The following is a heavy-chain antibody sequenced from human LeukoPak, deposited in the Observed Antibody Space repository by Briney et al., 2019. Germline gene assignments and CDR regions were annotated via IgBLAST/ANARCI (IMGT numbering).Heavy chain of an antibody. V-gene: IGHV4-39*01. CDR3: VRRYWESGSYYGGFDY. D-gene: IGHD1-26*01. CDR1: GGSISSSGYY. J-gene: IGHJ4*02. Sequence: KPSETLSLTCTVSGGSISSSGYYWGWIRQPPGKGLEWIVSIYYSGSTYYNPSLKSRVTISVDKSKNQFSLKLNSVTAADTAVYYCVRRYWESGSYYGGFDYWGQGTLVTVSS. CDR2: IYYSGST.